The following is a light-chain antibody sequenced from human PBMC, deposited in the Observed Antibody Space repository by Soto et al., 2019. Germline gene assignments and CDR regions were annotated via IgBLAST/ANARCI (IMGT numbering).Light chain of an antibody. V-gene: IGKV3-15*01. Sequence: EVVMTQSPATLSVSPGERATLSCRASQSVSRNLAWYQQRPGRAPRLLIYDASTRATNIPTRFSGRGSGTEFTRTISSLQSEDFAVYYCQQYNHWPLYTFGQGTKLEIK. CDR3: QQYNHWPLYT. CDR1: QSVSRN. CDR2: DAS. J-gene: IGKJ2*01.